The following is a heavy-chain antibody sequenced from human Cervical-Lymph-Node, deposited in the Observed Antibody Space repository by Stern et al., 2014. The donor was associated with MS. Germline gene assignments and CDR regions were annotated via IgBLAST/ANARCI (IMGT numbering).Heavy chain of an antibody. CDR2: VDPEDGET. J-gene: IGHJ1*01. CDR1: GHPLSELA. Sequence: VQLVQSGAEVKKPGASVTVSCNVAGHPLSELAMHWLRQLPTKGLEWMGQVDPEDGETIYAQQFQGSLSMTEDTTTGTAYMTLTALRSEDTPVDYCATDRGDKWGPGTLVTVSS. CDR3: ATDRGDK. V-gene: IGHV1-24*01. D-gene: IGHD3-10*01.